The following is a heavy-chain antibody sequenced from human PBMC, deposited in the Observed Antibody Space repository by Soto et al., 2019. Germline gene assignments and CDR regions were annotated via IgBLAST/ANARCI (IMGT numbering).Heavy chain of an antibody. CDR3: ARQGGIDYDFWSGYYWDYYYYMDV. D-gene: IGHD3-3*01. CDR1: GGSISSYY. CDR2: IYYSGST. J-gene: IGHJ6*03. Sequence: PSETLSLTCTVSGGSISSYYWSWIRQPPGKGLEWIGYIYYSGSTNYNPSLKSRVTISVDTSKNQFSLKLSSVTAADTAVYYCARQGGIDYDFWSGYYWDYYYYMDVWGKGTTVTVSS. V-gene: IGHV4-59*08.